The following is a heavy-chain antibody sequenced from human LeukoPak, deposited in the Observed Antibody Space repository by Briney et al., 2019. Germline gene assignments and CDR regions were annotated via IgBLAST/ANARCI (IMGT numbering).Heavy chain of an antibody. V-gene: IGHV3-48*04. Sequence: LPGGSLRLSCAASGFTFSSYSMNWVRQAPGKGLEWVSYITRSSSARYYADAVKGRFTISRDNAKNSLYLQMNSLRAEDTAVYYCAKDYYDSSGYSTFDYWGQGTLVTVSS. D-gene: IGHD3-22*01. CDR2: ITRSSSAR. CDR3: AKDYYDSSGYSTFDY. J-gene: IGHJ4*02. CDR1: GFTFSSYS.